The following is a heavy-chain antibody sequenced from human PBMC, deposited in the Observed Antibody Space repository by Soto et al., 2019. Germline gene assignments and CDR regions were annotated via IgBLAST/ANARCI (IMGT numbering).Heavy chain of an antibody. CDR2: IYTSGST. V-gene: IGHV4-4*07. CDR1: GGSISSYY. D-gene: IGHD3-22*01. Sequence: PSETLSLTCTVSGGSISSYYWSWIRQPAGKGLEWIGRIYTSGSTNYNPSLKSRVTMSVDTSKNQFSLKLSSVTAADTAVYYCARDSRHYYDSSGYRSLYYFDYWGQGTLVTVSS. J-gene: IGHJ4*02. CDR3: ARDSRHYYDSSGYRSLYYFDY.